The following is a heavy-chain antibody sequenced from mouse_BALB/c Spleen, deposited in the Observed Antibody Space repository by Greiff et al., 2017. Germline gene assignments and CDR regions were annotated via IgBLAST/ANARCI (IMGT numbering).Heavy chain of an antibody. CDR1: GYTFTSYN. D-gene: IGHD2-2*01. CDR2: IYPGNGDT. Sequence: LQQPGAELVKPGASVKMSCKASGYTFTSYNMHWVKQTPGQGLEWIGAIYPGNGDTSYNQKFKGKATLTVDKSSSTAYMQLKSLTSEDSAVYYCARGGYESPWFAYWGQGTLVTVSA. J-gene: IGHJ3*01. V-gene: IGHV1-12*01. CDR3: ARGGYESPWFAY.